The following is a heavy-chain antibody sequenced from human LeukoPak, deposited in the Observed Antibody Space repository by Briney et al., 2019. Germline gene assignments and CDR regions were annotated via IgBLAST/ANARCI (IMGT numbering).Heavy chain of an antibody. D-gene: IGHD3-22*01. J-gene: IGHJ5*02. CDR3: ARAAPYDSSGSDWFDP. CDR2: ISAYNGNT. Sequence: WASVKVSCKASGYTFTSYGISWVRQAPGQGLEWMGWISAYNGNTNYAQKFQGRVTMTGDTSTSTVYMELSSLRSEDTAVYYCARAAPYDSSGSDWFDPWGQGTLVTVSS. CDR1: GYTFTSYG. V-gene: IGHV1-18*01.